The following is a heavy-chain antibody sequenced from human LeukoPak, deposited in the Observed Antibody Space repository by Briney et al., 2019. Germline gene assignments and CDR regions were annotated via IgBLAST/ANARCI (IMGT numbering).Heavy chain of an antibody. CDR2: IIPILGIA. CDR3: ARTGSGSYPFDY. V-gene: IGHV1-69*04. Sequence: GSSVKVSCKASGGTFSSYAISWVRQAPGQGLEWMGRIIPILGIANYAQKFQGRVTITADKSTSTAYMELSSLRSEDTAVYYCARTGSGSYPFDYWGQGALVTVSS. CDR1: GGTFSSYA. D-gene: IGHD3-10*01. J-gene: IGHJ4*02.